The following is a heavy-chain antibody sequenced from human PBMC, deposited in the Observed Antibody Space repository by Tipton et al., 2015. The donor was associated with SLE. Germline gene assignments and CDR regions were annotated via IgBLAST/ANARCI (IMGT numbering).Heavy chain of an antibody. D-gene: IGHD5-18*01. CDR3: SCGYSYGFDY. CDR2: IYYSGST. J-gene: IGHJ4*02. V-gene: IGHV4-59*08. Sequence: TLSLTCTVSGGSISSYYWSWIRQPPGKGLEWIGYIYYSGSTNYNPSLKSRVTILVDTSKNQFSLKLSSVTAADTAVYYCSCGYSYGFDYWGQGTLVTVSS. CDR1: GGSISSYY.